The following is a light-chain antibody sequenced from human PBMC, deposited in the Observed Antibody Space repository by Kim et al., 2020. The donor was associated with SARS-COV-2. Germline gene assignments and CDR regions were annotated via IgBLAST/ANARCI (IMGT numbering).Light chain of an antibody. CDR2: GAS. Sequence: LSPGERATLSCRASQSVSSASLAWYQQKPGQAPRVLIYGASSRATGISDRFSGSGSGTDFTLTISRLEPEDFAVYYCQQSGGSRTFGQGTKVDIK. V-gene: IGKV3-20*01. CDR3: QQSGGSRT. J-gene: IGKJ1*01. CDR1: QSVSSAS.